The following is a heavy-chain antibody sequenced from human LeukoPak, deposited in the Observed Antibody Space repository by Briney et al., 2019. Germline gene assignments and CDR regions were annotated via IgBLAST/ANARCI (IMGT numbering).Heavy chain of an antibody. CDR2: ISSSSSYI. V-gene: IGHV3-21*01. CDR1: GFTFSSYS. CDR3: ARDLNYYDSSGYYAEGYFDY. D-gene: IGHD3-22*01. J-gene: IGHJ4*02. Sequence: GRSLRLSCAASGFTFSSYSMNWVRQAPGKGLEWVSSISSSSSYIYYADSVKGRFTISRDNAKNSLYLQMNSLRAEDTAVYYCARDLNYYDSSGYYAEGYFDYWGQGTLVTVSS.